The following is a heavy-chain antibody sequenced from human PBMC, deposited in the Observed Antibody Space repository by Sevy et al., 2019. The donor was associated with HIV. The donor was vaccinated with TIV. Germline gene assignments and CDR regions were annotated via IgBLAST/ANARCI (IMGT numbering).Heavy chain of an antibody. Sequence: SETLSLTCTVSGGSINSDDWNWIRQPPGKGLEWIGYVYYTGGTNYNPSLKNRVTISVDRTKNQLSLKLTSVTAADTAVYYCARRNDFDIWGQGTMVTVSS. CDR2: VYYTGGT. J-gene: IGHJ3*02. V-gene: IGHV4-59*08. CDR1: GGSINSDD. CDR3: ARRNDFDI.